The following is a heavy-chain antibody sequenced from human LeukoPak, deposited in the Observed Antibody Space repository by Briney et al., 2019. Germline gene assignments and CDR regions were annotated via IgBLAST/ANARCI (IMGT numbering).Heavy chain of an antibody. CDR2: IRGKANTYAT. CDR3: TRKEDYYASGNAFDT. D-gene: IGHD3-10*01. V-gene: IGHV3-73*01. J-gene: IGHJ3*02. CDR1: GFTFSGSA. Sequence: GGSLRLSCAASGFTFSGSAMHWVRQASGKGLEWVGRIRGKANTYATAYGESVKGRFTISRDDSKNTAYLQMNSLKTEDTAVYYCTRKEDYYASGNAFDTWGQGTMVTVSS.